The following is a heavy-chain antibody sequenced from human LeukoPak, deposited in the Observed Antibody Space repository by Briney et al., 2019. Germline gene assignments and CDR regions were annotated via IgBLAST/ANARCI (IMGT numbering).Heavy chain of an antibody. V-gene: IGHV4-4*07. D-gene: IGHD6-13*01. CDR2: IYTSGST. Sequence: SETLSLTCSVSGGSISGYYWSWIRQPAGKGLEWIGRIYTSGSTNYNPSLKSRVTMSVDTSKNQFSLKLSSVTAADTAVYYCARRGSQYSSSWYGKAFDIWGQGTMVTVSS. CDR1: GGSISGYY. J-gene: IGHJ3*02. CDR3: ARRGSQYSSSWYGKAFDI.